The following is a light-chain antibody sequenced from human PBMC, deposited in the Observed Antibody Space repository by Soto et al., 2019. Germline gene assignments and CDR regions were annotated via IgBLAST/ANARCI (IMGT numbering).Light chain of an antibody. CDR2: GAS. V-gene: IGKV1-39*01. J-gene: IGKJ1*01. Sequence: DIQMTQSPSSLSGYVGDRVIITVRASQRISNCLNWYQKKPGRDPNLLIYGASNLQSGVPSRFSGSGSGTDYFLTINRLQTEDFATYECQQRYNTTRTFGQGTKVDIK. CDR1: QRISNC. CDR3: QQRYNTTRT.